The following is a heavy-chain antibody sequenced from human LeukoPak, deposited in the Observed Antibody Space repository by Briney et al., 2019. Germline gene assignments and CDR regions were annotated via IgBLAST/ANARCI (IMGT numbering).Heavy chain of an antibody. V-gene: IGHV1-2*02. CDR1: GYTFTGYY. D-gene: IGHD3-3*01. J-gene: IGHJ5*02. Sequence: GASVKVSCKASGYTFTGYYMRWVRQAPGQGLEWMGWVNPNSGGTNYAQKFQGRVTMTRDTSISTAYMELSRLRSDDTAVYYCARDGRVLRFLGNWFDPWGQGTLVTVSS. CDR2: VNPNSGGT. CDR3: ARDGRVLRFLGNWFDP.